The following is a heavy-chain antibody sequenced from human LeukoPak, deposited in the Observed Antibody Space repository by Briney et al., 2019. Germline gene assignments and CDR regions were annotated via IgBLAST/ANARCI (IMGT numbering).Heavy chain of an antibody. Sequence: SETLSLTCTVSGGSINNFYWSWIRQPPGKGLEWIGYIYYSGTTNYNPSLKSRVTISVDTSKNQFSLKLSSVTAADTAVYYCARPYSSGWYHAFDIWGQGTMVTVSS. CDR3: ARPYSSGWYHAFDI. V-gene: IGHV4-59*08. CDR2: IYYSGTT. D-gene: IGHD6-19*01. J-gene: IGHJ3*02. CDR1: GGSINNFY.